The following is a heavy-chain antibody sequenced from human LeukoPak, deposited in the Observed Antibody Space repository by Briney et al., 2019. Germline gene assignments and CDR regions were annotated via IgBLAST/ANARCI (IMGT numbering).Heavy chain of an antibody. D-gene: IGHD6-13*01. V-gene: IGHV1-69*13. CDR1: GGTFSSYA. CDR3: ARDREQLVPLGGFDY. CDR2: IIPIFGTA. J-gene: IGHJ4*02. Sequence: ASVKVSCKASGGTFSSYAISWVRQAPGQGLEWMGGIIPIFGTANYAQKFQGRVTITADESTSTAYMELSSLRSEDTAVYYCARDREQLVPLGGFDYWGQGTLVTVSS.